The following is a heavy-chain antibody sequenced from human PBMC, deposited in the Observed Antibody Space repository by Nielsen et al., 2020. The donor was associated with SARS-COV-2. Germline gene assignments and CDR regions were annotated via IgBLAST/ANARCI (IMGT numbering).Heavy chain of an antibody. D-gene: IGHD1-14*01. V-gene: IGHV3-21*01. J-gene: IGHJ6*02. CDR1: GFTFSSYS. CDR2: ISISSSSF. CDR3: ARAYHNYYYAMDV. Sequence: GGSLRLSCAASGFTFSSYSMNWVRQAPGKGLEWVSSISISSSSFYCTDSVRGRFTISRDNAKSSLYLQLTSLRAEDTAVYYCARAYHNYYYAMDVWGQGTTVTVSS.